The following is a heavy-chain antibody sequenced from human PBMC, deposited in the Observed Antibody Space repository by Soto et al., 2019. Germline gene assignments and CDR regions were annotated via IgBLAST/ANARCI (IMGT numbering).Heavy chain of an antibody. Sequence: QVQLVQSGAAVKKPGASVKVSCKASGYTFTSYGISWVRQAPGQGREWMGWISAYNGNTNYAQKLQGRVTMTTDTSTSTAYMELRSLRSYDTAVYYCARSSSDTPPDVFDIWGQGTMVTVSS. D-gene: IGHD6-19*01. CDR2: ISAYNGNT. CDR1: GYTFTSYG. CDR3: ARSSSDTPPDVFDI. J-gene: IGHJ3*02. V-gene: IGHV1-18*01.